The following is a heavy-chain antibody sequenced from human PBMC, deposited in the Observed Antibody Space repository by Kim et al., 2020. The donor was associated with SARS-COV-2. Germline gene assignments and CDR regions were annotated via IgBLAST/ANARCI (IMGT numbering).Heavy chain of an antibody. J-gene: IGHJ4*02. Sequence: YYADSVKGRFTISRDNAKNSLYLQMNSLRAEDTAMYYCARVRGSSSGLGYWGQGTLVTVSS. V-gene: IGHV3-21*01. D-gene: IGHD6-6*01. CDR3: ARVRGSSSGLGY.